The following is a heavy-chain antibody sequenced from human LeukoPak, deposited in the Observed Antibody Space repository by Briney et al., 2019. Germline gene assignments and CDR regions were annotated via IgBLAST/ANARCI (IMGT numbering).Heavy chain of an antibody. J-gene: IGHJ4*02. CDR1: GYTFTSYG. D-gene: IGHD3-3*01. V-gene: IGHV1-18*01. CDR3: ARGGYDFWSGNYAFDY. Sequence: ASVRVSCKASGYTFTSYGISWVRQAPGQGLEWMGWISAYNGNTNYAQKLQGRVTMTTDTSTSTAYMELRSLRSDDTAVYYCARGGYDFWSGNYAFDYWGQGTLVTVSS. CDR2: ISAYNGNT.